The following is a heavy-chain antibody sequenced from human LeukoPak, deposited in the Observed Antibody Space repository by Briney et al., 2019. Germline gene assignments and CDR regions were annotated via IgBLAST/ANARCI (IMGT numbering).Heavy chain of an antibody. V-gene: IGHV4-59*12. Sequence: SETLSLTCTVSGGSITSYYWSWIRQPPGKGLEWIGYIYYSGSTNYNPSLKSRVTTSVDTSKNQFSLKLNSVTAADTAVYYCGSGYNYGEIWGQETVVTVSS. CDR2: IYYSGST. CDR3: GSGYNYGEI. D-gene: IGHD5-18*01. CDR1: GGSITSYY. J-gene: IGHJ3*02.